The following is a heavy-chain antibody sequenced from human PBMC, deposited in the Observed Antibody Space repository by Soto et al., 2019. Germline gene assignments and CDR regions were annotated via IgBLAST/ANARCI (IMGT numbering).Heavy chain of an antibody. Sequence: GESLKISCKGSGYSFNKYWIGWVRQMPWKGLEWMGVIYPGDSDIRYGPSFQGQVTISVDKTTSTAYLQWRSLKASDTAVYYCATEAPYGMDVWGQGTTVTVSS. J-gene: IGHJ6*02. CDR2: IYPGDSDI. CDR1: GYSFNKYW. V-gene: IGHV5-51*01. CDR3: ATEAPYGMDV.